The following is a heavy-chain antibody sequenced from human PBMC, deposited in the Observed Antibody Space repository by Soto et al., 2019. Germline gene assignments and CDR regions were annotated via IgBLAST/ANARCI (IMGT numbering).Heavy chain of an antibody. CDR3: ARQGCSYGPGHYFDY. CDR2: IYYSGST. V-gene: IGHV4-39*01. D-gene: IGHD5-18*01. Sequence: PSETLSLTCTVSGGSISSSSYYWGWIRQPPGKGLEWIGSIYYSGSTYYNPSLKSRVTISVDTSKNQFSLKLSSVTAADTAVYYCARQGCSYGPGHYFDYSGPGTMLTVYS. J-gene: IGHJ4*02. CDR1: GGSISSSSYY.